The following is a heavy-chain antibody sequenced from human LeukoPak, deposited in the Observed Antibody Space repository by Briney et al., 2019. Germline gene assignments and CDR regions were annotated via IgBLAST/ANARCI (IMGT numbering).Heavy chain of an antibody. V-gene: IGHV3-74*01. CDR3: ARAVTYFYGSVTYDWFDP. J-gene: IGHJ5*02. CDR2: IKSDGST. CDR1: GFTFSSYA. D-gene: IGHD3-10*01. Sequence: GGSLRLSCAASGFTFSSYAMSWVRQAPGKGLVWVSRIKSDGSTIYADSVKGRFTISRDNARNTLYLQMNSLRVEDTAMYYCARAVTYFYGSVTYDWFDPWGQGTLVTVSS.